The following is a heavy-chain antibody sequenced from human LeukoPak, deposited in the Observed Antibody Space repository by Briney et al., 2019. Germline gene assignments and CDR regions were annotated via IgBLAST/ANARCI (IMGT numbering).Heavy chain of an antibody. CDR1: GFTVSSNS. Sequence: PGGSLRLSCTVSGFTVSSNSMSWVRQAPGKGLEWVSFIYSDNTHYSDSVKGRFTISRDNSKNTLYLQMNSLRAEDTAVYYCARVKVVPAAMSVGAFDIWGQGTMVTVSS. J-gene: IGHJ3*02. CDR3: ARVKVVPAAMSVGAFDI. D-gene: IGHD2-2*01. V-gene: IGHV3-53*01. CDR2: IYSDNT.